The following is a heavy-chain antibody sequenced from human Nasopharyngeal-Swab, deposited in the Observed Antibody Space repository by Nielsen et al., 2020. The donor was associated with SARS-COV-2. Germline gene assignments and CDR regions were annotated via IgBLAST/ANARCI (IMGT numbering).Heavy chain of an antibody. Sequence: SLKISCAASGFTFDDYAMHWVRQAPGKGLEWVSGISWNSGTTGYADSVKGRFPISRDNAKSSLYLQMNSLRAEDTAVYYCARDSRVVVPAALYYYYGMDVWGQGTTVTVSS. CDR3: ARDSRVVVPAALYYYYGMDV. V-gene: IGHV3-9*01. CDR1: GFTFDDYA. D-gene: IGHD2-2*01. CDR2: ISWNSGTT. J-gene: IGHJ6*02.